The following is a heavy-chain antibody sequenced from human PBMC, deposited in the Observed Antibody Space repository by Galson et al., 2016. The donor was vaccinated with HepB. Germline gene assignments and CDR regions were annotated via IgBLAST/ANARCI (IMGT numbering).Heavy chain of an antibody. J-gene: IGHJ4*02. CDR2: IKQAGSEK. D-gene: IGHD4-23*01. CDR3: TRGVTPGD. CDR1: GFTFSNFW. V-gene: IGHV3-7*03. Sequence: SLRLSCAASGFTFSNFWMTWIRQAPGKGLEWVANIKQAGSEKNYVDSVKGRFTISRDNMKNSLFLQMRSLGADDPAMYYCTRGVTPGDWGQGTLVAVSS.